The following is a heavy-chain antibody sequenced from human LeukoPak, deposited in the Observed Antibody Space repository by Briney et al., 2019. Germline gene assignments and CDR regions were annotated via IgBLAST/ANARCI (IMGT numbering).Heavy chain of an antibody. CDR1: GFTFSSYA. D-gene: IGHD6-19*01. V-gene: IGHV3-23*01. Sequence: PGGSLRLSCAASGFTFSSYAMSWVRQAPGKGLEWVSAISGSGGSTYYAGSVKGRFTISRDNSKNTLYLQMNSLRAEDTAVYYCAASPSYSNGWYIDYWGQGSLVTVSS. CDR3: AASPSYSNGWYIDY. J-gene: IGHJ4*02. CDR2: ISGSGGST.